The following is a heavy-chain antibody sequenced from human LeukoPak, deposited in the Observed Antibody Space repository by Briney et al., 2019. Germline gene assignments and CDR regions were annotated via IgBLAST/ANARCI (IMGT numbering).Heavy chain of an antibody. CDR3: AKGGSWIQLWLADYFDY. V-gene: IGHV3-23*01. Sequence: GGSLRLSCAASGFTFSSYAMSWVRQAPGKWREWVSAISGSGGSTYYADSGKGQFTISRDNSKNTLNLQMNSLRAEDTAVYYCAKGGSWIQLWLADYFDYWGQGTLVTVSS. CDR2: ISGSGGST. J-gene: IGHJ4*02. D-gene: IGHD5-18*01. CDR1: GFTFSSYA.